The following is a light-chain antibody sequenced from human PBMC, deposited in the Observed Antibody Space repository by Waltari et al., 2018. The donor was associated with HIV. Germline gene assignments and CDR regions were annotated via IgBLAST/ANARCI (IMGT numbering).Light chain of an antibody. CDR3: QQYSNWPLWT. Sequence: EIVMTQSPATLSVSPGESATLSCRASPSVSSSLAWYQLKPGQAPRFLIYGASSRATGVPARFSGSGSGTEFTLTISSLQSEDFAVYYCQQYSNWPLWTFGQGTKVEIK. CDR2: GAS. V-gene: IGKV3-15*01. J-gene: IGKJ1*01. CDR1: PSVSSS.